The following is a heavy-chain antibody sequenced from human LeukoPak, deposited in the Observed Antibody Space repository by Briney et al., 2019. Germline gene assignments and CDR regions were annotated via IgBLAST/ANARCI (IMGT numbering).Heavy chain of an antibody. Sequence: ASVKVSCKASGYAFTSYYMHWVRQGPGQGLEGMGIINPSGGSTSYAQKFQGRVTMTRDMSTSTVYMELSSLRSEDTAVYYCARGASSSWYPDYFDDWGQGTLVTVSS. D-gene: IGHD6-13*01. CDR1: GYAFTSYY. CDR2: INPSGGST. J-gene: IGHJ4*02. CDR3: ARGASSSWYPDYFDD. V-gene: IGHV1-46*01.